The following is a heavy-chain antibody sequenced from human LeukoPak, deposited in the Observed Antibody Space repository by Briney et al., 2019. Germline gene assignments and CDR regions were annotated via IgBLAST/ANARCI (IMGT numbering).Heavy chain of an antibody. CDR1: GDSVSSNSAA. Sequence: SQTLSLTFAISGDSVSSNSAAWNWLRQSPSRGLEWLGRAFYRSKWSNDYAESVESRITISPDTSKNQFSLQLNSVTPEDTAVYYCARDPSFPYSGNYQLYFDYWGQGALVTVSS. D-gene: IGHD1-26*01. CDR3: ARDPSFPYSGNYQLYFDY. CDR2: AFYRSKWSN. V-gene: IGHV6-1*01. J-gene: IGHJ4*02.